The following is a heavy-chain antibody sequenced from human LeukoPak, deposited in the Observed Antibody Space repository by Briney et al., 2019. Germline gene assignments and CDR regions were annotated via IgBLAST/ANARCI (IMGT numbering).Heavy chain of an antibody. CDR1: GGTFSSYA. D-gene: IGHD1-1*01. V-gene: IGHV1-69*04. CDR2: IIPILGIA. J-gene: IGHJ4*02. Sequence: ASVKVSCKASGGTFSSYAISWVRQAPGQGLEWMGRIIPILGIANYAQKFQGRVTITADKSTSTAYMELSSLRSEDTAVYYCARGSVWKYGWDYWGQGTLVTVSS. CDR3: ARGSVWKYGWDY.